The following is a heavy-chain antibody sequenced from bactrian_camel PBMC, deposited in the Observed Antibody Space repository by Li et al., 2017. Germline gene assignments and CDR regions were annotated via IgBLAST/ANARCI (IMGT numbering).Heavy chain of an antibody. CDR1: GDTIGRYR. Sequence: QVQLVESGGGSVQAGGSLRLSCVASGDTIGRYRMGWFRQAPGKEREGLVVMDSDGSAKYAASVEGRFTISQDKSKNTLILQMDSLKPEDTAMYYCAADQCLVGRVVPGNLLTYLGYWGSGTQVTVS. V-gene: IGHV3S55*01. CDR2: MDSDGSA. J-gene: IGHJ6*01. CDR3: AADQCLVGRVVPGNLLTYLGY. D-gene: IGHD6*01.